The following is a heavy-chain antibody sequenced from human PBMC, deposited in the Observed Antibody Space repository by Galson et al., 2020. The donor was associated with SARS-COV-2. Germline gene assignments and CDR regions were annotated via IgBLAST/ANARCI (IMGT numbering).Heavy chain of an antibody. CDR2: IYYRGSA. CDR3: ARDAHFGSYFDS. D-gene: IGHD3-10*01. J-gene: IGHJ4*02. CDR1: GGSMRNHY. V-gene: IGHV4-59*11. Sequence: SETLSLTCTVSGGSMRNHYWSWIRQPPGKGLEWIGNIYYRGSANYYPTLNSRVTISVATSKNQFSLKLSSVTAADTAVYYCARDAHFGSYFDSWGPGVLVTVSS.